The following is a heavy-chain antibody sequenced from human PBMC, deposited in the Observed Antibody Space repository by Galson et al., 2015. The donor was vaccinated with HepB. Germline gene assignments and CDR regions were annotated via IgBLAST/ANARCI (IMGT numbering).Heavy chain of an antibody. CDR3: AKDSVQLWENYYYGMDV. CDR2: ISYDGSNK. J-gene: IGHJ6*02. D-gene: IGHD5-18*01. V-gene: IGHV3-30*18. Sequence: SLRLSCAASGFTFSSYGMHWVRQAPGKGLEWVAVISYDGSNKYYADSVKGRFTISRDNSKNTLYLHMNSLRAEDTAVYYCAKDSVQLWENYYYGMDVWGQGTTVTVSS. CDR1: GFTFSSYG.